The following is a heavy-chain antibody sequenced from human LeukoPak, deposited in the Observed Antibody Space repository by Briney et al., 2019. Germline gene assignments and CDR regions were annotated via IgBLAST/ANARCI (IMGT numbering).Heavy chain of an antibody. CDR3: ARSRHLEIEEPSRYCSSTSCLRSNWFDP. D-gene: IGHD2-2*01. Sequence: SQTLSLTCTVSGGSISSGSYYWGWIRQPPGKGLGWIGSIYYSGSTYYNPSLKSRVTISVDKSKNQFSLKLSSVTAADTAVYYCARSRHLEIEEPSRYCSSTSCLRSNWFDPWGQGTLVTVSS. V-gene: IGHV4-39*07. CDR2: IYYSGST. CDR1: GGSISSGSYY. J-gene: IGHJ5*02.